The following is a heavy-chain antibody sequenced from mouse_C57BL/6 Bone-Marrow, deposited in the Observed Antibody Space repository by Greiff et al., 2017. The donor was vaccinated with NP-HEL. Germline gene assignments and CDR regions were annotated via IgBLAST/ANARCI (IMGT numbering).Heavy chain of an antibody. D-gene: IGHD4-1*01. CDR1: GFTFSSYA. J-gene: IGHJ1*03. Sequence: EVQLVESGGGLVKPGGSLKLSCAASGFTFSSYAMSWVRQTPEKRLEWVATISDGGSYTYYPDNVKGRFTISRDNAKNNLYLQRSHLKSEDTAMYYCERGGGLGRRYFDVWGTGTTVTVSS. CDR2: ISDGGSYT. V-gene: IGHV5-4*01. CDR3: ERGGGLGRRYFDV.